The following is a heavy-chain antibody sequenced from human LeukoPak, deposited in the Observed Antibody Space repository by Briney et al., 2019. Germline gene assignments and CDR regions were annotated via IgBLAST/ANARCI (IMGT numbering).Heavy chain of an antibody. Sequence: SGGSLRLSCATSGFIFSTYALSWVRQAPGKGLEWASSISGSGGSTYHADSVKGRFTISRDSAKNTLYLQMNSLRAEDTAIYYCARVIRAAPGKGYFDYGGRGTLVTVTS. CDR1: GFIFSTYA. CDR2: ISGSGGST. D-gene: IGHD6-13*01. CDR3: ARVIRAAPGKGYFDY. J-gene: IGHJ4*02. V-gene: IGHV3-23*01.